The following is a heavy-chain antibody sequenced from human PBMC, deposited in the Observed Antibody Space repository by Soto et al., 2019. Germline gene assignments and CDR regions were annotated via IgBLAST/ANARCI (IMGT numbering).Heavy chain of an antibody. CDR3: AASCVGCGGFNYYGMEV. CDR1: GGSIRSGGYY. D-gene: IGHD2-21*01. CDR2: IYYSGST. Sequence: SETLSLTCTVSGGSIRSGGYYWSWIRQHPGKGLEWIGYIYYSGSTYYNPSLKSRVTISVDTSKNQFSLKLSSVTAADTAVYYCAASCVGCGGFNYYGMEVWGQGTTVTVSS. J-gene: IGHJ6*02. V-gene: IGHV4-31*03.